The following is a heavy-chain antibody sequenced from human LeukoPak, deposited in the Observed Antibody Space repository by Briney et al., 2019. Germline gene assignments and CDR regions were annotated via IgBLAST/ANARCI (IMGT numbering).Heavy chain of an antibody. V-gene: IGHV3-30*18. CDR3: AKDPSAVITTPCSDY. CDR1: GFSFSSYG. CDR2: ISYDGGNK. Sequence: GGSLRLSCAASGFSFSSYGMHWVRQAPGKGLEGVAIISYDGGNKYYADSVKGRFTISRDNSKNTLNLQMNSLRAEDTAVYYCAKDPSAVITTPCSDYWGQGTLVTVSS. D-gene: IGHD3-22*01. J-gene: IGHJ4*02.